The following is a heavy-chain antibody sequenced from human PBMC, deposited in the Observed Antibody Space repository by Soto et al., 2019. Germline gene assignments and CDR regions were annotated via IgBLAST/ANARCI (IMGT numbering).Heavy chain of an antibody. CDR3: ARDLEQTPRRYYNYYCMDV. D-gene: IGHD2-15*01. CDR1: GFNFNTYL. V-gene: IGHV3-7*01. CDR2: INQDGSGK. Sequence: EVQLVESGGGLFEPGGSLRLSCAASGFNFNTYLMSWARQAPGKGLVWVANINQDGSGKYYVDSVKGRFTVSRDNADNSLYLQMNSLRAEDTAVYYSARDLEQTPRRYYNYYCMDVWGKGTTVTVSS. J-gene: IGHJ6*03.